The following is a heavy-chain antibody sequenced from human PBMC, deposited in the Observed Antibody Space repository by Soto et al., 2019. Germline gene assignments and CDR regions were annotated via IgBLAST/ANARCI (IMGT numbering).Heavy chain of an antibody. CDR1: GGSISRGAYY. CDR3: ARGMAQAEDYREIYCYYTMDV. D-gene: IGHD4-17*01. CDR2: IYNSRAT. J-gene: IGHJ6*02. Sequence: LSLTCSVSGGSISRGAYYWTWIRQRPGEGLEWLGNIYNSRATYYNPSLQSRLTIAVDTPKNQLSLKMSSVTAAATAVYCCARGMAQAEDYREIYCYYTMDVWGQVTRVTVCS. V-gene: IGHV4-31*03.